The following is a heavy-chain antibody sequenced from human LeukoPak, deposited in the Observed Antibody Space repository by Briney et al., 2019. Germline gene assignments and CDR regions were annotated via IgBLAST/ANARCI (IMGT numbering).Heavy chain of an antibody. CDR3: ARLAGPRREY. Sequence: ASVNVSCRASGYTFTSYDINWVRQASGQGLEWMGWINPNSGNTGYAQKFQGRVTMTRDVSISTAYMELSSLTCDDTAVYYCARLAGPRREYWGQGTLLTVSS. CDR2: INPNSGNT. CDR1: GYTFTSYD. J-gene: IGHJ4*02. V-gene: IGHV1-8*01. D-gene: IGHD6-19*01.